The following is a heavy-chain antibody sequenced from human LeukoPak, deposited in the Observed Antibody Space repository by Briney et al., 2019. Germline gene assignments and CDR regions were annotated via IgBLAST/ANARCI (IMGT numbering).Heavy chain of an antibody. D-gene: IGHD6-25*01. V-gene: IGHV5-51*01. Sequence: GGSLKISCKGSGFSFTNYWIAWVRQMPGKGLEWMGIIYPGDSDTRYSPSFQGQVSISVDTSIDTAYLQWSSVKASDTAMYYCARLLAAPYYINFWGQGTLVTVSS. CDR3: ARLLAAPYYINF. CDR2: IYPGDSDT. J-gene: IGHJ4*02. CDR1: GFSFTNYW.